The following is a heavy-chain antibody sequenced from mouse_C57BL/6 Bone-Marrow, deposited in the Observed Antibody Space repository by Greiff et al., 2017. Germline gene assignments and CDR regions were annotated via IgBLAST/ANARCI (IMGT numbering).Heavy chain of an antibody. CDR1: GYAFSSSW. D-gene: IGHD2-3*01. Sequence: QVQLQQSGPELVKPGASVKISCKASGYAFSSSWMNWVKQRPGKGLEWIGRIYPGDGATNYNGKLKGKATLTEDKSSSTAYMQLSSRTSEDTAVYFCARREDDGYYVPFAYWGKGTLVTVSA. CDR2: IYPGDGAT. CDR3: ARREDDGYYVPFAY. J-gene: IGHJ3*01. V-gene: IGHV1-82*01.